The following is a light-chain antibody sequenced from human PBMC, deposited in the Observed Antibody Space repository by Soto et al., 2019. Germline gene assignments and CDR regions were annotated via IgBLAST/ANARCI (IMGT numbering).Light chain of an antibody. CDR3: MRSLQTPRT. J-gene: IGKJ1*01. CDR2: CAS. V-gene: IGKV2-28*01. Sequence: DNVMTQSPLSLPATPGEPASISCRSSQSLLHSNGNNYLDWYLQKPGQTTQLLNYCASNRDSGVAERLFCIGSGTNFTMIISRVGAEYVRVSYCMRSLQTPRTFGQRTKVDIK. CDR1: QSLLHSNGNNY.